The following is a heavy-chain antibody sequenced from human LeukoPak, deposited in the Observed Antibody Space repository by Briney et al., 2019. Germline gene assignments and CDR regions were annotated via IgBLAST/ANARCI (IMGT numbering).Heavy chain of an antibody. J-gene: IGHJ4*02. CDR3: ARSWYSSGWYYFDY. Sequence: GASVKVSCKASGYTFTSYDINGVRQAAGQGLEWMGWMNPNSGNTGYAQKFQGRVTMTRNTSISTAYMELSSLRSEDTAVYYCARSWYSSGWYYFDYWGQGTLVTVSS. D-gene: IGHD6-19*01. CDR2: MNPNSGNT. CDR1: GYTFTSYD. V-gene: IGHV1-8*01.